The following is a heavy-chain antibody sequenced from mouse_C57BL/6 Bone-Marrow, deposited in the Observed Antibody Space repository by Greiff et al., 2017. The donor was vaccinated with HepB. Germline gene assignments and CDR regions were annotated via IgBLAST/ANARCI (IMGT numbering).Heavy chain of an antibody. V-gene: IGHV1-69*01. CDR3: ARSKGYWYFDV. CDR1: GYTFTSYW. Sequence: QVTLKESGAELVMPGASVKLSCKASGYTFTSYWMHWVKQRPGQGLEWIGEIDPSDSYTNYNQKFKGKSTLTVDKSSSTAYMQLSSLTSEDSAVYYCARSKGYWYFDVWGTGTTVTVSS. CDR2: IDPSDSYT. J-gene: IGHJ1*03.